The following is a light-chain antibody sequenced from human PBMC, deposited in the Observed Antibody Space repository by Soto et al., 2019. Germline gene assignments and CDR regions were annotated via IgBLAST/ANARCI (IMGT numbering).Light chain of an antibody. CDR2: EVS. CDR3: TSYAGTYSFFYV. CDR1: KSDVGAYNY. J-gene: IGLJ1*01. Sequence: QPWLKQAPSGTGGAGEGGSIINTGNKSDVGAYNYVSWYQQLPGKAPKLIIYEVSTRPSGVPDRFSGSKSGNTASLTVSGLQAEDEADYYCTSYAGTYSFFYVFGTGTKVTVL. V-gene: IGLV2-8*01.